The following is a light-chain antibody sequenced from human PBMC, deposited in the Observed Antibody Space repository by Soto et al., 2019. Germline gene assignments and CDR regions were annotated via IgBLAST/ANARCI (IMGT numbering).Light chain of an antibody. CDR3: SSYTSSSTNVV. Sequence: QSALTQPAFVPGSPGQSITISCTGTSSDVGGYNYVSWYQQHPGKAPKLMIYEVSNRPSGVSNRFSGSKSGNTASLTISGLQAEDEADYYCSSYTSSSTNVVFGGGTKVTVL. V-gene: IGLV2-14*01. J-gene: IGLJ2*01. CDR2: EVS. CDR1: SSDVGGYNY.